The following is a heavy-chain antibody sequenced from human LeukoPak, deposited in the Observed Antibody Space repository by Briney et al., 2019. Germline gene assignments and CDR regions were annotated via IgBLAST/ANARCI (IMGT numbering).Heavy chain of an antibody. CDR2: INHSGST. Sequence: SETLSLTCAVYGGSFSGYYWSWIRQPPGKGLEWIGEINHSGSTNYNPSLKSRVTISVDTSKNRFSLKLSSVTAADTAVYYCARVYYDFWSGPVDYWGQGTLVTVSS. D-gene: IGHD3-3*01. CDR1: GGSFSGYY. V-gene: IGHV4-34*01. CDR3: ARVYYDFWSGPVDY. J-gene: IGHJ4*02.